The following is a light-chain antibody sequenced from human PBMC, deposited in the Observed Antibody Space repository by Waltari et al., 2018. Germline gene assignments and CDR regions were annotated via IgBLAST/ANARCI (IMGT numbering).Light chain of an antibody. CDR2: GAS. J-gene: IGKJ2*01. V-gene: IGKV3-20*01. Sequence: RASQSLTKRYLAWYQQKLGQAPRLLIYGASSRAAGIPDRFSGSVSGTDFTLTISRLEPEDFAVYYCQQYGSSIMYTFGQGTKLEIK. CDR1: QSLTKRY. CDR3: QQYGSSIMYT.